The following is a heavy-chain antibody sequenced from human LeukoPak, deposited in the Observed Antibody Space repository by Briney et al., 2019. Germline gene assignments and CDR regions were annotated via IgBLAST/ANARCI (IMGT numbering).Heavy chain of an antibody. V-gene: IGHV4-59*08. CDR3: ARRKNSAWSTDAFDI. CDR2: IYYSGST. CDR1: GASINSYY. Sequence: PSETLSLTCTVSGASINSYYWSWIRQPPGKGLEWVGYIYYSGSTSYNPSLKSRVTISVDTSKNQFSLKLNSVTAADTAVYYCARRKNSAWSTDAFDIWGQGTMVTVSS. J-gene: IGHJ3*02. D-gene: IGHD6-19*01.